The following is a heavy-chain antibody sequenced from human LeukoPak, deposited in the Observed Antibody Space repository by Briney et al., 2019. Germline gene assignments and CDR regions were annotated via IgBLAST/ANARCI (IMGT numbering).Heavy chain of an antibody. D-gene: IGHD2-15*01. CDR3: ARAYCSGGSCYLPSDDY. CDR1: GYTFTSYG. CDR2: ISAYNGNT. Sequence: GASVKVSCKASGYTFTSYGISWVRQAPGQGLEWMGWISAYNGNTNYAQKLQGRVTMTTDTSTSTAYMELRSLRSDDTAVYYCARAYCSGGSCYLPSDDYWGQGTLVTVSS. J-gene: IGHJ4*02. V-gene: IGHV1-18*01.